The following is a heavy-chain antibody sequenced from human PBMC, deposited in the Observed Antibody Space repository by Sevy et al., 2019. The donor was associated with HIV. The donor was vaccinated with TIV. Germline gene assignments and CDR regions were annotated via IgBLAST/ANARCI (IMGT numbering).Heavy chain of an antibody. D-gene: IGHD3-22*01. V-gene: IGHV1-24*01. Sequence: ASVKVSCKVFGYTLSELSMHWVRQTPGKGLEWMGSFDPKDGETIYAQKFQGRVAMTEDTSTDTAYMELRSLRSEDTAVFYCAITKDYYDNSGYPFDYWGQGTLVTVSS. CDR1: GYTLSELS. CDR2: FDPKDGET. J-gene: IGHJ4*02. CDR3: AITKDYYDNSGYPFDY.